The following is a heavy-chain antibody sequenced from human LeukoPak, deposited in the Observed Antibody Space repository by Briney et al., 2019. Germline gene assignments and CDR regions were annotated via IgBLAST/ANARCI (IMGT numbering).Heavy chain of an antibody. Sequence: GGSLRLSCAASGLTFNNAWMSWVRQAPGKGLEWVSGISGSGDNTYYADSVKGRFTISRDNSKNTLYLQMNSLRAEDTAVYYCAKGSGYDTDFDYWGQGTLVTVSS. CDR2: ISGSGDNT. J-gene: IGHJ4*02. CDR1: GLTFNNAW. V-gene: IGHV3-23*01. CDR3: AKGSGYDTDFDY. D-gene: IGHD3-9*01.